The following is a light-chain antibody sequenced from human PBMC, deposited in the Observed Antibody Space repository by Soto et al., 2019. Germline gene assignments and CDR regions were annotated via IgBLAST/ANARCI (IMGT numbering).Light chain of an antibody. J-gene: IGLJ3*02. V-gene: IGLV2-8*01. CDR2: EVS. Sequence: QSALTQPPSASGSPGQSVTISCTGTGSDIGGYDYVSWYQQHPGKAPKLIIYEVSKRPSGVPDRFSGSKSGNTASLTVSGLQAEDEADYYCSSYAGSNNLVFAGGTKLTVL. CDR3: SSYAGSNNLV. CDR1: GSDIGGYDY.